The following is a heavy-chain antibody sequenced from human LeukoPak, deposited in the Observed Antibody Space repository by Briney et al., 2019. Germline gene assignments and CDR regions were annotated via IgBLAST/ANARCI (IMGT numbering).Heavy chain of an antibody. CDR2: ISGSGGST. D-gene: IGHD3-22*01. Sequence: GGSLRLSCAASGFTFSSYAMSWVRQAPGKGLEWVSAISGSGGSTYYADSVKGRFTISRDNSKNTLYLQMNSLRAEDTAVYYCAKVRGKYYYDSSGYYFFDYWGQGTLVTVSS. J-gene: IGHJ4*02. CDR1: GFTFSSYA. CDR3: AKVRGKYYYDSSGYYFFDY. V-gene: IGHV3-23*01.